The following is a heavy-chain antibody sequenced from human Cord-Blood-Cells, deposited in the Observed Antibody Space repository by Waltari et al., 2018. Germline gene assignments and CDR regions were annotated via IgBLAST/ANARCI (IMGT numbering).Heavy chain of an antibody. CDR3: ARELDIVVVPALVYYYYGMDV. CDR1: GYSISSGYY. V-gene: IGHV4-38-2*02. J-gene: IGHJ6*02. CDR2: IYHSGST. D-gene: IGHD2-2*03. Sequence: QVQLQESGPGLVKPSATLSLTCAVSGYSISSGYYWGWIRQPPGKGLEWIGSIYHSGSTYYNPSLKSRVTISVDTSKNQFSLKLSSVTAADTAVYYCARELDIVVVPALVYYYYGMDVWGQGTTVTVSS.